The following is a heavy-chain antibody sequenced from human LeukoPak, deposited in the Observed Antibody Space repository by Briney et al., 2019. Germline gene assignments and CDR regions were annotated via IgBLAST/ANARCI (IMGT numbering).Heavy chain of an antibody. J-gene: IGHJ4*02. CDR1: GYTFTSYN. CDR2: MNPNSGNT. V-gene: IGHV1-8*01. Sequence: ASVKVSCKASGYTFTSYNINWVRQATGQGLEWMGWMNPNSGNTGYAQKFQGRVTTTRNTSISTAYMELSSLRSEDTAVYYCARGANMDTAMVYWGQGTLVTVSS. CDR3: ARGANMDTAMVY. D-gene: IGHD5-18*01.